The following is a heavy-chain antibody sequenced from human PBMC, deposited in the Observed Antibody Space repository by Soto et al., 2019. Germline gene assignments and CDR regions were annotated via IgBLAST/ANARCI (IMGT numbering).Heavy chain of an antibody. D-gene: IGHD2-2*01. CDR3: ARAIVVVPAAPRPNWFDP. Sequence: QVQLVQSGAEVKKPGSSVKVSCKASGGTFSSYTISWVRQAPGQGLEWMGRIIPILGIANYAQKFQGRVTITADKSTSTAYMELSSLRSEDTAVYYCARAIVVVPAAPRPNWFDPWGQGTLVTVSS. V-gene: IGHV1-69*02. J-gene: IGHJ5*02. CDR2: IIPILGIA. CDR1: GGTFSSYT.